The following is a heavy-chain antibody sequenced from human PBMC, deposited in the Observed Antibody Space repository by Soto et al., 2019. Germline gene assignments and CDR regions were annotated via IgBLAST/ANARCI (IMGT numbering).Heavy chain of an antibody. V-gene: IGHV2-5*02. J-gene: IGHJ4*02. CDR3: AHSYSSGWYYGPFDY. D-gene: IGHD6-19*01. CDR2: IYWDEDK. Sequence: QITLKESGPTLVKPTQTLTLTCTFSGFSLSTSGVGVGWIRQPPGKDLEWLALIYWDEDKRYSPSLKSRLTITKDTSQNQVVLTMTNMDPVDTATSYCAHSYSSGWYYGPFDYWGQGTLVTVSS. CDR1: GFSLSTSGVG.